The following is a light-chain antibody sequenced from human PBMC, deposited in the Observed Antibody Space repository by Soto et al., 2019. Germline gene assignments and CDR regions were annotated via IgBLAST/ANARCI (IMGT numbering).Light chain of an antibody. CDR2: AAS. CDR1: QGIGVF. J-gene: IGKJ4*01. CDR3: QKYNSAPLT. V-gene: IGKV1-27*01. Sequence: DIRMTQSPSSLSASFGDRVTITCRASQGIGVFLAWFQQRPGNAPKLLIYAASTLQSGVPSRFSGSGSGTDFTLTISSLQPEDGATYYCQKYNSAPLTFGGGTKVEIK.